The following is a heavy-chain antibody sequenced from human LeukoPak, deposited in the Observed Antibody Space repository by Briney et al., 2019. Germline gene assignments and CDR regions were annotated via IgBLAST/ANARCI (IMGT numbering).Heavy chain of an antibody. CDR1: GFSFDDLA. J-gene: IGHJ4*02. D-gene: IGHD3-3*01. CDR3: AKTPAYDFWSGYYFDY. CDR2: ISWNGDNL. Sequence: GRSLRLSCAASGFSFDDLAMHWVRQAPGKGLEWVSGISWNGDNLGYADSVKGRFTISRDNAKNSLYLQMNSLRAEDTALYYCAKTPAYDFWSGYYFDYWGQGTLVTVSS. V-gene: IGHV3-9*01.